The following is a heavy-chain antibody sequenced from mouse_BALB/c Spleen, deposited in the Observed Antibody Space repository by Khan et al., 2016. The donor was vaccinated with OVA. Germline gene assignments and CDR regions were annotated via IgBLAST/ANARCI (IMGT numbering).Heavy chain of an antibody. CDR1: GYTFSSYW. Sequence: VQLQQSGAELMRPGASVKISCKATGYTFSSYWIEWVKQRPGHGLEWIGEILPGSGSTKYNEKFRGKATFTADTSSNTAYMQLSSLTSEDSAVYYCARRGPTAWFAYWGQGTLVTVSA. J-gene: IGHJ3*01. CDR2: ILPGSGST. V-gene: IGHV1-9*01. D-gene: IGHD1-2*01. CDR3: ARRGPTAWFAY.